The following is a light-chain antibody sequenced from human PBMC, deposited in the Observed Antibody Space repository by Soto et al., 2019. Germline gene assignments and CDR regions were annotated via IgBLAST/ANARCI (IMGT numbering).Light chain of an antibody. CDR3: QQLNSYPYT. V-gene: IGKV1-9*01. CDR1: QGINYF. J-gene: IGKJ2*01. CDR2: AAS. Sequence: DMQLTQSPSFLSASVGDRVTITCRASQGINYFLAWYQQKPGKAPKLLISAASTLQSGVPSRFSGSGSGTEFTLTISSLQPEDFATYYCQQLNSYPYTFGQGTKLEIK.